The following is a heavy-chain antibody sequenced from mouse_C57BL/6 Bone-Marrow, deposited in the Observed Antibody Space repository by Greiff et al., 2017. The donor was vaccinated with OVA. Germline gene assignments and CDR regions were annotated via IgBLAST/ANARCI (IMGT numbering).Heavy chain of an antibody. Sequence: ESGPGLVKPSQSLSLTCSVTGYSITSGYYWHWIRQFPGNKLEWMGYISYDGSNNSNPSLKNRISITRDTSKNQFFLKLNSVTTEDTATYYCARGDYDGYYGGYFDVWGTGTTVTVAS. CDR2: ISYDGSN. D-gene: IGHD2-3*01. J-gene: IGHJ1*03. V-gene: IGHV3-6*01. CDR1: GYSITSGYY. CDR3: ARGDYDGYYGGYFDV.